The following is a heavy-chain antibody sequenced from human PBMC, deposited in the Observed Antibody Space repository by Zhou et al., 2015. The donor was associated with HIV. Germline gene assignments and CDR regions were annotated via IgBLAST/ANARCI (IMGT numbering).Heavy chain of an antibody. D-gene: IGHD6-13*01. CDR1: GGTFSSYT. CDR3: ARDLTSSSWPKAFDY. J-gene: IGHJ4*02. V-gene: IGHV1-69*08. Sequence: QVQLVQSGAEVKKPGSSVKVSCKASGGTFSSYTISWVRQAPGQGLEWMGRIIPILGIANYAQKFQGRVTITADKSTSTAYMELSSLRSEDTAVYYCARDLTSSSWPKAFDYWGQGTLVTVSS. CDR2: IIPILGIA.